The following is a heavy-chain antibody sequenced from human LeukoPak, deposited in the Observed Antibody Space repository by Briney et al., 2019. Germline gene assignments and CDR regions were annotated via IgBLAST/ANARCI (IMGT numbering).Heavy chain of an antibody. CDR1: GYSFTSYW. D-gene: IGHD1-20*01. Sequence: GESLKISCKGSGYSFTSYWIGWVRQMPGKGLEWMGIIYPGDSDTRYSPSFQGQVTISADKSISTAYLQWSSLKASDTAMYYCARLGATVVTGKTGAFAIWGQGTMVTVSS. CDR3: ARLGATVVTGKTGAFAI. CDR2: IYPGDSDT. V-gene: IGHV5-51*01. J-gene: IGHJ3*02.